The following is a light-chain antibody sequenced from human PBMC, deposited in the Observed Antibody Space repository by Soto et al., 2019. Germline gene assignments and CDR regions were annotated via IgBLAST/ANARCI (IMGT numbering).Light chain of an antibody. CDR2: GAS. J-gene: IGKJ2*01. CDR1: QSVSSSY. Sequence: EIVLTQSPGTLSLSPGERATLSCRASQSVSSSYLAWYQQKPGQAPRLLIYGASSRATRIPDRFSGSGSGADFTITISRLEPDDVAVYYCQQYGSSPQYTFGQGTKLEIK. V-gene: IGKV3-20*01. CDR3: QQYGSSPQYT.